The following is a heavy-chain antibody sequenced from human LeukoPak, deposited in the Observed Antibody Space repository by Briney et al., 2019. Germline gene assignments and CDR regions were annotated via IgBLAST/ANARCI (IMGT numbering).Heavy chain of an antibody. D-gene: IGHD6-13*01. CDR2: IYPDDSNT. J-gene: IGHJ6*03. Sequence: GESLKISCQGSGYNFPIYWIGWVRQMPGQGLEWMGIIYPDDSNTIYGPSFQGQVTISTDKSINTAYLEWSSLKASDTAIYYCARQGAAGKYYYYYMDVWGKGTTVTVSS. CDR3: ARQGAAGKYYYYYMDV. CDR1: GYNFPIYW. V-gene: IGHV5-51*01.